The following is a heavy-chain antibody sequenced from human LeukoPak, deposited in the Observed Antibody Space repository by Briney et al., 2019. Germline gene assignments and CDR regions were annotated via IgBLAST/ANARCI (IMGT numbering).Heavy chain of an antibody. CDR1: GYTFTSYD. CDR3: ARAAAGRLYYYYYMDV. V-gene: IGHV1-8*01. J-gene: IGHJ6*03. Sequence: ASVKVSCKASGYTFTSYDINLVRQATGQGLEWMGWMNPNSGDTGYAQKFPGRVTMTRTTSISTTYMELSSLRSEDTAVYYCARAAAGRLYYYYYMDVWGKGTTVTVSS. D-gene: IGHD6-13*01. CDR2: MNPNSGDT.